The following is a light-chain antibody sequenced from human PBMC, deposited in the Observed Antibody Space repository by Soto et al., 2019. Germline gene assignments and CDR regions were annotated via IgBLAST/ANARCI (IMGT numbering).Light chain of an antibody. CDR2: AAS. V-gene: IGKV1-6*01. J-gene: IGKJ1*01. CDR3: LQDYNYPRT. Sequence: AIQMTQSPSSLSASVGDRVTITYRASQGIRNDLGWYQQKPGKAPKLLIYAASSLHSGVPSRFSGSGSGTDFTLTISSLQPEDFATYYCLQDYNYPRTFGQGTKVEIK. CDR1: QGIRND.